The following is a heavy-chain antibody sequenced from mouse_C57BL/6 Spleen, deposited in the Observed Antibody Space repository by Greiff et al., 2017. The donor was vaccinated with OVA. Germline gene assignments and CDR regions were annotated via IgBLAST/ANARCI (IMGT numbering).Heavy chain of an antibody. J-gene: IGHJ3*01. CDR3: ARRNWDNAWFAY. D-gene: IGHD4-1*01. CDR2: ISGGGGNT. V-gene: IGHV5-9*01. CDR1: GFTFSSYT. Sequence: EVKVVESGGGLVKPGGSLKLSCAASGFTFSSYTMSWVRQTPEKRLEWVATISGGGGNTYYPDSVKGRLTISRDNAKNTLYLQMSSLRSEDTALYYCARRNWDNAWFAYWGQGTLVTVSA.